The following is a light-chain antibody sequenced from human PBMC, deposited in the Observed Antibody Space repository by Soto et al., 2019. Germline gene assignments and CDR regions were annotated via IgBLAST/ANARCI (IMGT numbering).Light chain of an antibody. Sequence: DIQMTQSPSTLSASVGDRVTINCRASQSISNWLAWYQQKPGKAPKLLIYGASSLESGVPSRFSGSGSGTEFTLTISCLQADDFATYYCQQYNSYSALTFGGGTRVDIK. J-gene: IGKJ4*01. CDR3: QQYNSYSALT. CDR1: QSISNW. V-gene: IGKV1-5*01. CDR2: GAS.